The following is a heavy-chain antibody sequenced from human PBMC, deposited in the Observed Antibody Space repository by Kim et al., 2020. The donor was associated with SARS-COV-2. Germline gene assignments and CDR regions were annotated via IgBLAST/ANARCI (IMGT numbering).Heavy chain of an antibody. CDR1: GYTFTSYG. CDR3: ARDLYSGYDSSLDY. V-gene: IGHV1-18*01. D-gene: IGHD5-12*01. Sequence: ASVKVSCKASGYTFTSYGISWVRQAPGQGLEWMGWVSAYNGNTNYAQKLQGRVTMTTDTSTSTAYMELRSLRSDDTAVYYCARDLYSGYDSSLDYWGQGTLVTVSS. CDR2: VSAYNGNT. J-gene: IGHJ4*02.